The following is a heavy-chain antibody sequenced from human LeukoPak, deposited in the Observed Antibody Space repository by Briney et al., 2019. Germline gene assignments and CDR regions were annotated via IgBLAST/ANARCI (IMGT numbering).Heavy chain of an antibody. V-gene: IGHV2-5*01. CDR1: GFSLSTSGVG. J-gene: IGHJ4*02. Sequence: VSGPTLVKPTQPLTLSCTFSGFSLSTSGVGVGWIRQPTGKALEWLALIYWNDDKRYSPSLKSRLTITKDTSKNQVVLTMTNMDPVDTATYYCARWVTTLIDYWGQGTLVTVSS. CDR2: IYWNDDK. D-gene: IGHD4-17*01. CDR3: ARWVTTLIDY.